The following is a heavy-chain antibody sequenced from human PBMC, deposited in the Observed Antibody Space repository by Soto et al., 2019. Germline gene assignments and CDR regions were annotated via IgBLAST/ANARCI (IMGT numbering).Heavy chain of an antibody. CDR3: ASGLDPVQVLVDI. CDR1: GYSFTSYW. D-gene: IGHD1-1*01. J-gene: IGHJ3*02. Sequence: ESLMSSCTGSGYSFTSYWIGWVRQMPGKGLEWMGIIYPGDSDTRYSPSFQGQVTISVDKSISTAYLQWSSLKASDTAMYCCASGLDPVQVLVDIWGQGTMVTVSS. V-gene: IGHV5-51*01. CDR2: IYPGDSDT.